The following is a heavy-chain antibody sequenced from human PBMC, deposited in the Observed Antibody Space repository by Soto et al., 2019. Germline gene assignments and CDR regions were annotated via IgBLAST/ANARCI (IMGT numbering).Heavy chain of an antibody. CDR3: ARLGGYYQAFDN. J-gene: IGHJ4*02. CDR1: GGSIRNNY. V-gene: IGHV4-59*08. CDR2: IYYTGTS. Sequence: SETLSLTCTVSGGSIRNNYRSWIRQPPGKGLEWVGYIYYTGTSKYNPSLKSRVTISVDSSKNQFSLKLDSVTAADTAVYYCARLGGYYQAFDNWGQGTLVTVSS. D-gene: IGHD3-3*01.